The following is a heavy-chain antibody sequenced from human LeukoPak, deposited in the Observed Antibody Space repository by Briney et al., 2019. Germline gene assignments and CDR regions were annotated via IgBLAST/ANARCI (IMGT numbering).Heavy chain of an antibody. D-gene: IGHD4-17*01. J-gene: IGHJ5*02. Sequence: ASVKVSCKASGYTFTGYYMHWVRQAPGQGLEWMGWINPNSGGTNYAQKFQGRVTMTRDTSISTAYMELSRLRSDDTAVYYCARETGVTMRETQFDPWGQGTLVTVSS. V-gene: IGHV1-2*02. CDR3: ARETGVTMRETQFDP. CDR2: INPNSGGT. CDR1: GYTFTGYY.